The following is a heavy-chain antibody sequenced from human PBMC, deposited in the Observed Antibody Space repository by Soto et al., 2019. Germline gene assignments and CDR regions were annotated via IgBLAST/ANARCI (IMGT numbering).Heavy chain of an antibody. CDR1: GGAIAGGAYY. CDR2: IYHSGRA. J-gene: IGHJ4*02. D-gene: IGHD3-10*01. CDR3: ARDGLIRGVIHTFDY. V-gene: IGHV4-31*02. Sequence: SETLSLTCTVSGGAIAGGAYYWSWIRQHPEKGLEWIGYIYHSGRAYYNPSLKGRVSISVDTSKNQVSLNLSSVTAADTAVYFCARDGLIRGVIHTFDYWGQGTLVTVSS.